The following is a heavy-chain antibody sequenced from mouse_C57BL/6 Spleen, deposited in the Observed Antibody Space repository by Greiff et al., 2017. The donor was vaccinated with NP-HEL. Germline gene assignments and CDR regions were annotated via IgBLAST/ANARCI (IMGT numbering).Heavy chain of an antibody. CDR3: ARQSNEGFDY. Sequence: QVQLQQPGAELVMPGASVKLSCKASGYTFTSYWMHWVKQRPGQGLEWIGEIDPSDSYTNYNQKFKGQSTLTVDKSSSTAYMQLSSRTSEDSAVYYCARQSNEGFDYWGQGTTLTVSS. CDR1: GYTFTSYW. CDR2: IDPSDSYT. J-gene: IGHJ2*01. D-gene: IGHD2-5*01. V-gene: IGHV1-69*01.